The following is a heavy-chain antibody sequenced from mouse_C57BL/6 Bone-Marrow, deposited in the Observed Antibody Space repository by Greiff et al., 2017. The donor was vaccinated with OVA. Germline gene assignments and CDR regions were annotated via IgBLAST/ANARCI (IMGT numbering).Heavy chain of an antibody. CDR1: GYTFTSYW. V-gene: IGHV1-64*01. CDR2: IHPNSGST. J-gene: IGHJ1*03. CDR3: ARGREYFDV. Sequence: QVHVKQPGAELVKPGASVKLSCKASGYTFTSYWMHWVKQRPGQGLEWIGMIHPNSGSTNYNEKFKSKATLTVDKSSSTAYMQLSSLTSEDSAVYYCARGREYFDVWGTGTTVTVSS.